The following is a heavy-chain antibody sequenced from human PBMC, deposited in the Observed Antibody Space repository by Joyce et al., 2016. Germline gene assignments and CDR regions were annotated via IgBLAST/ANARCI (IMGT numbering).Heavy chain of an antibody. D-gene: IGHD2-15*01. Sequence: QVQLQQWGAGLFKPSETLSLTCAVYGVSFSGYYWSWIRQPPGKGLEWIGEINHSRSTNYNPSLKSRVTISVDKSKSQFSLKLRSVTAADTAVYYCARVLGFCSGGNCYPIWGQGTMVTVTS. CDR1: GVSFSGYY. CDR3: ARVLGFCSGGNCYPI. CDR2: INHSRST. J-gene: IGHJ3*02. V-gene: IGHV4-34*02.